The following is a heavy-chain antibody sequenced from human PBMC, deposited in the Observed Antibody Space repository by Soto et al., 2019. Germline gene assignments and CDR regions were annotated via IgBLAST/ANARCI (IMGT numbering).Heavy chain of an antibody. CDR2: IYHGGTT. V-gene: IGHV4-38-2*02. Sequence: SETLSLTCTVSGYSISIGSYWGWIRQPPGKGPEWIASIYHGGTTFYNPSLKSRVTVSVDKSTNQFSLKLRSVDAADTAVYYCAKAHVRVVAGSTFDYWGHGTLVTVSS. J-gene: IGHJ4*01. CDR1: GYSISIGSY. CDR3: AKAHVRVVAGSTFDY. D-gene: IGHD6-19*01.